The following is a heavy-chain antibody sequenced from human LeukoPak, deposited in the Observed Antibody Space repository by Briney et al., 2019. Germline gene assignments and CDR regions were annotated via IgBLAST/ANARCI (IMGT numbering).Heavy chain of an antibody. CDR1: GFTVSSNY. CDR3: AKDGRSTVSEPNFDY. J-gene: IGHJ4*02. V-gene: IGHV3-53*01. D-gene: IGHD1-26*01. Sequence: PGGSLRLSCAASGFTVSSNYMSWVRQAPGKWLEWVSVIYSGGSTYYADSVKGRFTISRDNSKNTLYLQMNSLRAEDTAVFYCAKDGRSTVSEPNFDYWGQGTLVTVSS. CDR2: IYSGGST.